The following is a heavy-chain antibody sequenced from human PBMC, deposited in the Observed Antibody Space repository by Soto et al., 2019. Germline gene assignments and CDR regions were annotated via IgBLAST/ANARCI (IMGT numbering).Heavy chain of an antibody. CDR3: ASATVVAATFDF. V-gene: IGHV3-21*01. Sequence: EVQLVESGGGLVKPGGSLTLSCAASGFTFRSYNMNWVRQAPGKGLEWVASISSGGSNIYYAASVKGRFTISRDNAKNSLFLQMDSLRAEDSAVYYCASATVVAATFDFWGQGTLVTVSS. CDR1: GFTFRSYN. CDR2: ISSGGSNI. D-gene: IGHD2-15*01. J-gene: IGHJ4*02.